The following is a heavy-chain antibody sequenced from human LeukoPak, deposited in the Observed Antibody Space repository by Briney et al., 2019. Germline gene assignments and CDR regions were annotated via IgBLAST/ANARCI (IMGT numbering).Heavy chain of an antibody. D-gene: IGHD2-15*01. J-gene: IGHJ4*02. CDR2: IRGSGGST. V-gene: IGHV3-23*01. CDR3: ARHCSGGNCYSGLVY. Sequence: PGGSLRLSCAASGFTFSTYATTWVRQAPGRGLEWVSTIRGSGGSTYYADSVKGRFTISRDISKNTLYLQMNNLRAEDTAVYYCARHCSGGNCYSGLVYWGQGTLVAVSS. CDR1: GFTFSTYA.